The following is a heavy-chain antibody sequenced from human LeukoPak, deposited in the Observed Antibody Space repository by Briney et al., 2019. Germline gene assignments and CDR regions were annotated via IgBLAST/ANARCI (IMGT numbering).Heavy chain of an antibody. Sequence: PSETLSLTCTVSGGSISSSSYYWGWIRQPPGKGLEWIGSIYYSGSTYYNPSLKSRVTISVDTSKNQFSLKLSSVTAADTAVYYCARDPRNPITMVRGDGYWFDPWGQGTLVTVSS. CDR3: ARDPRNPITMVRGDGYWFDP. CDR2: IYYSGST. V-gene: IGHV4-39*07. J-gene: IGHJ5*02. CDR1: GGSISSSSYY. D-gene: IGHD3-10*01.